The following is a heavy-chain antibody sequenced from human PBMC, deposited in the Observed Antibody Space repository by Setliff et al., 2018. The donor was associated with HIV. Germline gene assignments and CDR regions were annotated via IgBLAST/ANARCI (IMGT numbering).Heavy chain of an antibody. Sequence: PSETLSLTCTVSGGSISSGYYYWSWIRQPPGKGLEWIGYIYYSGSTYYNPSLKSRVTISVDTSKNQFSLKLTSVTAADTAVYFCARAPRLVPAVSYFDYWGQGTLGTVS. D-gene: IGHD2-2*01. CDR3: ARAPRLVPAVSYFDY. CDR2: IYYSGST. J-gene: IGHJ4*02. V-gene: IGHV4-30-4*08. CDR1: GGSISSGYYY.